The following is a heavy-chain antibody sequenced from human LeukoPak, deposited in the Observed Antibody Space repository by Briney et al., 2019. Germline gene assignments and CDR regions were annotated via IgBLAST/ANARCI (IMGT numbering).Heavy chain of an antibody. D-gene: IGHD3-10*01. Sequence: GDSLKISCKGSTDIFSNYWISWVRQLPGKGLEWLGIIYPDDSDTRYSPSFQGRVTISADKSISTAYLQWSSLKASDTAMYYCASQTSTMVRGVIGTTRAFDIWGQGTMVTVSS. V-gene: IGHV5-51*01. J-gene: IGHJ3*02. CDR1: TDIFSNYW. CDR2: IYPDDSDT. CDR3: ASQTSTMVRGVIGTTRAFDI.